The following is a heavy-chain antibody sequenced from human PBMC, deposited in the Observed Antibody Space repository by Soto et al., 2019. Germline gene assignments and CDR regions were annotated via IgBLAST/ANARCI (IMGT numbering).Heavy chain of an antibody. CDR3: AGTTVTRYDY. V-gene: IGHV4-30-2*01. CDR1: GGSISSGGYS. CDR2: IYHSGST. D-gene: IGHD4-17*01. Sequence: SETLSLTCAVSGGSISSGGYSWSWIRQPPGKGLGWIGYIYHSGSTYYNPSLKSRVTISVDRSKNQFSLKLSSVTAADTAVYYCAGTTVTRYDYWGQGTLVTVSS. J-gene: IGHJ4*02.